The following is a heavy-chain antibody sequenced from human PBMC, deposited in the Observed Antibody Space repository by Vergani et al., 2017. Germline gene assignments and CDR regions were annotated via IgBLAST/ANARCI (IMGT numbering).Heavy chain of an antibody. Sequence: QVQLQQWGAGLLKPSETLSLTCAVYGGSFSGYYWSWIRQPPGKGLEWIGEINHSGSTNYNPSLKSRVTISVDTSKNQFSLKLSSVTAAETAVYYCARESIAAAGRGWFDPWGQGTLVTVSS. CDR3: ARESIAAAGRGWFDP. CDR1: GGSFSGYY. V-gene: IGHV4-34*01. J-gene: IGHJ5*02. CDR2: INHSGST. D-gene: IGHD6-13*01.